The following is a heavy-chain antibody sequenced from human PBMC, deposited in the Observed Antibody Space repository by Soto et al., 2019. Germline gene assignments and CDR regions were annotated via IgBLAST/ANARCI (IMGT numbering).Heavy chain of an antibody. V-gene: IGHV1-18*01. Sequence: ASVKVSFKASGYTFTSYGVSWGRQAPGQGFEWMGWISAYNGNTNYAQKLQGRVTMTTDTSTSTAYMELRSLRSDDTAVYYCARDFFTVTTDSWYYIHYPGQATLVTVSS. CDR2: ISAYNGNT. J-gene: IGHJ4*02. CDR1: GYTFTSYG. D-gene: IGHD4-17*01. CDR3: ARDFFTVTTDSWYYIHY.